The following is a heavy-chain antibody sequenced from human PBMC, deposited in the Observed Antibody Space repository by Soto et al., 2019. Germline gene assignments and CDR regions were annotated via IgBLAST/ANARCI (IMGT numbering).Heavy chain of an antibody. D-gene: IGHD3-22*01. V-gene: IGHV4-30-2*01. CDR1: GGSISSGGYS. CDR3: ARGGVDYYDSSGYYFSPYYFDY. CDR2: IYHSGST. J-gene: IGHJ4*02. Sequence: QLQLQESGSGLVKPSQTLSLTCAVSGGSISSGGYSWSWIRQPPGKGLEWIGYIYHSGSTYYNPSLKSRVTISVDRSKNQSSLKLRSVTAADTAVYYCARGGVDYYDSSGYYFSPYYFDYWGQGTLVTVSS.